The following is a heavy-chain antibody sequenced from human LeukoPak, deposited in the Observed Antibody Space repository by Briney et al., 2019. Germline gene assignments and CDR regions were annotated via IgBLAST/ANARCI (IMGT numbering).Heavy chain of an antibody. CDR2: ISGSGGST. CDR3: TAETVYGPADYYMDV. J-gene: IGHJ6*03. Sequence: GGTLRLSCAASGFTFSSYGMSWVRQAPGKGLEWVSAISGSGGSTYYADSVKGRFTISRDNSKNTLYLQMNSLRAEDTAVYYCTAETVYGPADYYMDVWGKGTTVTISS. D-gene: IGHD3-10*01. CDR1: GFTFSSYG. V-gene: IGHV3-23*01.